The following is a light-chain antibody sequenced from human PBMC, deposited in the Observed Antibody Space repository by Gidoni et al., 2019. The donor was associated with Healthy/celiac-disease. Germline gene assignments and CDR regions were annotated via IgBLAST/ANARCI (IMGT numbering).Light chain of an antibody. Sequence: SYALTQPPSVSVSPGQTASITCSGDKLGAKCACWSQQKPGQSPVLVIYQDSKRPSGIPDRFAGSNSGNTATLTISGTQAMDEADYYCQAWDSSTASYVFGTGTKVTVL. CDR1: KLGAKC. CDR3: QAWDSSTASYV. CDR2: QDS. J-gene: IGLJ1*01. V-gene: IGLV3-1*01.